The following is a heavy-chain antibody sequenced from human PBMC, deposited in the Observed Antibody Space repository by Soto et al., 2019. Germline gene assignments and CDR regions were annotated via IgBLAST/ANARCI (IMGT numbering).Heavy chain of an antibody. CDR2: IWFDGSTE. J-gene: IGHJ2*01. CDR3: AREATENWYFDL. V-gene: IGHV3-33*01. CDR1: GFTFRRSA. D-gene: IGHD5-12*01. Sequence: QVQLVESGGGVVQPGDSLRVSCAASGFTFRRSAMHWVRQAPGEGLEWLAVIWFDGSTEYYADSVKGRFTISRDNSKNTLYLQMSSLRAEDTAVYYCAREATENWYFDLWGRGTRVTVSS.